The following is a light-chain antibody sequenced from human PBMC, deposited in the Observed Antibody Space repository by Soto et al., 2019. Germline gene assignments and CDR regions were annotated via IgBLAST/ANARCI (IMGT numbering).Light chain of an antibody. CDR3: QEYKSAT. CDR1: QSISDW. V-gene: IGKV1-5*01. Sequence: DIQMSQSPSTLSASVGDRVTITCRASQSISDWLAWYQQIPGRAPKLLIYDASTLQSGVPSRFSGSGSGTEFILTISSLQPDDSATYYCQEYKSATFGRGTKLQIK. CDR2: DAS. J-gene: IGKJ2*01.